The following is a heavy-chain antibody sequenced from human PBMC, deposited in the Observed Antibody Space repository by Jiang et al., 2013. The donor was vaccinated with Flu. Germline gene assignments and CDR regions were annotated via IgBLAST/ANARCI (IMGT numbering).Heavy chain of an antibody. CDR3: ARTQYTAMGYFDY. Sequence: LESGGGVVQPGRSLRLSCAASGFTFSSYAMHWVRQAPGKGLEWVAVISYDGSNKYYADSVKGRFTISRDNSKNTLYLQMNSLRAEDTAVYYCARTQYTAMGYFDYWGQGTLVTVSS. CDR2: ISYDGSNK. CDR1: GFTFSSYA. D-gene: IGHD5-18*01. J-gene: IGHJ4*02. V-gene: IGHV3-30*04.